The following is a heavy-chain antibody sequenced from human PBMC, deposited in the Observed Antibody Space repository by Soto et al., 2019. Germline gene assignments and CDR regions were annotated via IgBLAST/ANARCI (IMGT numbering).Heavy chain of an antibody. V-gene: IGHV3-30-3*01. CDR1: GFTFSSYA. D-gene: IGHD3-10*01. CDR2: ISYDGSNK. J-gene: IGHJ6*02. Sequence: GGSLRLSCAASGFTFSSYAMHWVRQAPGKGLEWVAVISYDGSNKYYADSVKGRFTISRDNSKNTLYLQMNSLRAEDTAVYYCARGEVFRANFYGMDVWGQGTTVTVSS. CDR3: ARGEVFRANFYGMDV.